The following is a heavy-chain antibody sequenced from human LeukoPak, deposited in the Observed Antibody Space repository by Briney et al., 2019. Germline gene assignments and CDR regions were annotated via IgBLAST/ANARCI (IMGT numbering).Heavy chain of an antibody. V-gene: IGHV3-30-3*01. Sequence: GGSLRLSCAASGFTFSSYAMHWVRQAPGKGLEWVAVISYDGSNKYYADSVKGRFTISRDNSKNTLYLQMNSLRAEDTAVYYCARDPAYCSSTSCQPDYFDYWGQGTLVTVSS. CDR2: ISYDGSNK. CDR1: GFTFSSYA. J-gene: IGHJ4*02. CDR3: ARDPAYCSSTSCQPDYFDY. D-gene: IGHD2-2*01.